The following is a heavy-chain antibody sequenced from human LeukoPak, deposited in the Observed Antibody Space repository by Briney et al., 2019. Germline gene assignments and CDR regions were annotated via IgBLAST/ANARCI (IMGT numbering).Heavy chain of an antibody. CDR2: IYTGGST. CDR3: ARGLGSGYYND. D-gene: IGHD3-22*01. CDR1: GFTVSSNY. Sequence: GGSLRLSCAASGFTVSSNYMTWVRQAPGKGLKWVSTIYTGGSTYYADSVKDRFTISRDNSKNTLYLQMNSLRAEDTAVYYCARGLGSGYYNDWGQGTLVTVSS. V-gene: IGHV3-66*01. J-gene: IGHJ4*02.